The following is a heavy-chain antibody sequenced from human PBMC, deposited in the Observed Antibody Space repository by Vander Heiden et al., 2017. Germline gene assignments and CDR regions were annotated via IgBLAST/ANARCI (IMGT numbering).Heavy chain of an antibody. V-gene: IGHV1-69*01. D-gene: IGHD3-22*01. Sequence: QVQLVQSGAEVKKPGSSVKVSCKASGGTFSSYAIRWVRQAPGQGLEWMGGIIPIFGTANYAQKFQGRVTITADESTSTAYMELSSLRSEDTAVYYCARGYDSSGYYYSGYYYYGMDVWGQGTTGTVS. CDR2: IIPIFGTA. J-gene: IGHJ6*02. CDR3: ARGYDSSGYYYSGYYYYGMDV. CDR1: GGTFSSYA.